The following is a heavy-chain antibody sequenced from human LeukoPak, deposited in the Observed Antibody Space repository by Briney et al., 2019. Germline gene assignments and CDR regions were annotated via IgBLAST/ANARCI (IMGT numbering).Heavy chain of an antibody. Sequence: GGSLRLSFAASGFIFSSYSMNWVRQAPGKGLEWVSHISSSISTIFYADSVKGRFTISRDNAKNSLYLQMNSLRAEDTAVYYCARDQWDTLYLGAFDIWGQGTRVTVSS. CDR3: ARDQWDTLYLGAFDI. D-gene: IGHD1-26*01. J-gene: IGHJ3*02. CDR2: ISSSISTI. CDR1: GFIFSSYS. V-gene: IGHV3-48*01.